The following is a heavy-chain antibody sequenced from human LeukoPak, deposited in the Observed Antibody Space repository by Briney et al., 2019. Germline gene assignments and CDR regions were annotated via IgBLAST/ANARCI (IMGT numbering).Heavy chain of an antibody. V-gene: IGHV3-48*02. Sequence: GGSLRLSCAASGFTFSSYSMNWVRQAPGKGLEWVSYISSSSSTIYYADSVKGRFTISRDNAKNSLYLQMNSLRDEDTAVYYCARDRRYSSSWYTYYYYGMDAWGQGTTVTVSS. CDR1: GFTFSSYS. D-gene: IGHD6-13*01. CDR3: ARDRRYSSSWYTYYYYGMDA. CDR2: ISSSSSTI. J-gene: IGHJ6*02.